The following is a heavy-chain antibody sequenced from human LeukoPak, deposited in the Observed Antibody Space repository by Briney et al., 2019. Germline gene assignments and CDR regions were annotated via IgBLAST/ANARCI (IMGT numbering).Heavy chain of an antibody. D-gene: IGHD5-18*01. V-gene: IGHV5-10-1*01. J-gene: IGHJ4*02. CDR3: ARQVDTSMGKDY. Sequence: GESLKISCKGSGYSFTSYWITWVRQMPGKGLEWMGRIDPSDSYTSYSPSFQGHVTISADKSITTAYLQWSSLKTSDTATYYCARQVDTSMGKDYWGQGTLVTVSS. CDR1: GYSFTSYW. CDR2: IDPSDSYT.